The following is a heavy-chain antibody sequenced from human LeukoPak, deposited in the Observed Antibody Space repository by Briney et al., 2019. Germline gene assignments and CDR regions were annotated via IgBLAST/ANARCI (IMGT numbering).Heavy chain of an antibody. CDR3: ARRLEYSGSKGVFDY. V-gene: IGHV3-66*01. J-gene: IGHJ4*02. CDR2: IYSGGYT. Sequence: GGSLRLSCAASGFTVTSNYMTWVRQAPGQGLAWVSIIYSGGYTDYADSVKGRFTISRDNSKNTPYLQMHSLRAEDTAVYYCARRLEYSGSKGVFDYWGQGTLVTVSS. D-gene: IGHD1-26*01. CDR1: GFTVTSNY.